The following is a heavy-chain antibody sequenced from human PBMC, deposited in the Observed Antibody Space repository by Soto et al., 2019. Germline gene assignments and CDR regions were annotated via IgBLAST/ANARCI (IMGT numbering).Heavy chain of an antibody. D-gene: IGHD6-19*01. Sequence: KASETLSLTCAVYGGSFSGHYWSWLRQPPGMGLEWIGEINHSGNANQNPSLKSRLSISVDTSKNQLPLNLESLTAADTAVYYCPRRAVQRDAPDKYYLDSWGQGTLVTVSS. CDR3: PRRAVQRDAPDKYYLDS. J-gene: IGHJ4*02. V-gene: IGHV4-34*01. CDR2: INHSGNA. CDR1: GGSFSGHY.